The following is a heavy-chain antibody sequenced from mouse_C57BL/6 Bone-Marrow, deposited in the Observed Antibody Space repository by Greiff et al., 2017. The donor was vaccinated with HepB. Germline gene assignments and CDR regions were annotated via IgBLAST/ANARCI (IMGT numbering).Heavy chain of an antibody. J-gene: IGHJ2*01. V-gene: IGHV1-58*01. Sequence: VQLQQSGAELVRPGSSVKMSCKPSGYTFTSYGINWVKQRPGQGLEWIGYISIGNGYTEYNEKFKGKATLTSDTSSSTAYMQLSSLTSEDSAIYFCARDGEIYEAHYWGQGTTLTVSS. D-gene: IGHD2-3*01. CDR2: ISIGNGYT. CDR1: GYTFTSYG. CDR3: ARDGEIYEAHY.